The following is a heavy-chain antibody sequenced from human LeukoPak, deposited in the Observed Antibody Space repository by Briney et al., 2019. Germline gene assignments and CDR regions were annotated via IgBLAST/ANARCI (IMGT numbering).Heavy chain of an antibody. Sequence: GGSLRLSCAASGFTFSSYGMHWVRQAPGKGLEWVAVIWYDGSNKYCADSVKGRFTISRDNSKNTLYLQMNSLRAEDTAVYYCARDWDHGGNNPFDYWGQGTLVTVSS. V-gene: IGHV3-33*01. CDR3: ARDWDHGGNNPFDY. CDR1: GFTFSSYG. J-gene: IGHJ4*02. D-gene: IGHD4-23*01. CDR2: IWYDGSNK.